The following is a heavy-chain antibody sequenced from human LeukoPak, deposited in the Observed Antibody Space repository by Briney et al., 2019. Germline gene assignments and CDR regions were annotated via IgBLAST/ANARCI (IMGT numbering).Heavy chain of an antibody. V-gene: IGHV1-46*01. J-gene: IGHJ6*02. D-gene: IGHD6-13*01. CDR3: AAAEWPPYYYYGMDV. CDR1: GYTFTSYY. CDR2: INPSGGST. Sequence: ASVKVSCKASGYTFTSYYMHWVRQAPGQGLEWMGIINPSGGSTSYAQKFQGRVTITRDMSTSTAYMELSSLRSEDTAVYYCAAAEWPPYYYYGMDVWGQGTTVTVSS.